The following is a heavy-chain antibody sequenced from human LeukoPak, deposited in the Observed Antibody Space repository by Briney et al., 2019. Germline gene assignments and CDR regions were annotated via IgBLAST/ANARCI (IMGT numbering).Heavy chain of an antibody. D-gene: IGHD6-19*01. V-gene: IGHV4-4*09. J-gene: IGHJ4*02. CDR1: GGSISSYY. CDR2: IYPSGSD. CDR3: ARQRAGNYFDY. Sequence: SETLSLTCTVSGGSISSYYWSWIRQPPGKGLEWIAYIYPSGSDNYNPSLKSRVTTSSDTSKNQFSLRLSSVTAADTAVYYCARQRAGNYFDYWGQGTLVTVSS.